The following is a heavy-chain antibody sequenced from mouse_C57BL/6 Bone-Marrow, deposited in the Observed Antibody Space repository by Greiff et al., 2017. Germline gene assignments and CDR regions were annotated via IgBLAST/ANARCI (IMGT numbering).Heavy chain of an antibody. CDR2: IYPRDGST. D-gene: IGHD2-4*01. CDR3: ARGIKWYFDV. J-gene: IGHJ1*03. Sequence: QVQLKQSGPELVKPGASVKLSCKASGYPFTSYDINWVKQRPGQGLEWIGWIYPRDGSTKYNEKFKGKATLTVDTSSSTEYMELHSLTSEDAAVYFCARGIKWYFDVWGTGTTVTVSS. CDR1: GYPFTSYD. V-gene: IGHV1-85*01.